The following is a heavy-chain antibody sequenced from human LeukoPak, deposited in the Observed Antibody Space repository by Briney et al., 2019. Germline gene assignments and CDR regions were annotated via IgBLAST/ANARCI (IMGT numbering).Heavy chain of an antibody. CDR3: ARDKRDTMIVVVF. CDR2: IKQDGSEK. Sequence: PGGSLRLSCAASGFTFSSYWMSWVRQAPGKGPEWVANIKQDGSEKYYVDSVKGRFTISRDNAKNSLYLQMNSLRAEDTAVYYCARDKRDTMIVVVFWGQGTLVTVSS. J-gene: IGHJ4*02. CDR1: GFTFSSYW. V-gene: IGHV3-7*01. D-gene: IGHD3-22*01.